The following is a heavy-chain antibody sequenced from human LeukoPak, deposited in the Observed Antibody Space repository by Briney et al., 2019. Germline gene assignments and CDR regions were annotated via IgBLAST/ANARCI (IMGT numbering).Heavy chain of an antibody. CDR3: TKCMSSWTDAFDI. CDR1: GFAFSNYA. D-gene: IGHD6-13*01. V-gene: IGHV3-64*04. Sequence: GGSLRLSCSATGFAFSNYAMHWVRQAPGKGLEYVSAITTAGGSTFYADSVKGRFTISRDNSKNTLYLQMNSLRAEDTAVYYCTKCMSSWTDAFDIWGQGTMVTVSS. CDR2: ITTAGGST. J-gene: IGHJ3*02.